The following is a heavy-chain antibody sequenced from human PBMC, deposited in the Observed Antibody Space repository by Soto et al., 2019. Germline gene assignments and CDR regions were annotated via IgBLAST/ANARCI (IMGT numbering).Heavy chain of an antibody. CDR2: IYYSGST. J-gene: IGHJ3*02. D-gene: IGHD6-13*01. CDR3: AKGYSSKDAFDI. Sequence: QVQLQESGPGLVKPSETLSLTCTVSGGSISSYYWSWIRQPPGKGLEWIGYIYYSGSTNYNPSLKSRVTISVDTSKNQFSLKLSSVTAADTAVYYCAKGYSSKDAFDIWGQGTMVTVSS. CDR1: GGSISSYY. V-gene: IGHV4-59*08.